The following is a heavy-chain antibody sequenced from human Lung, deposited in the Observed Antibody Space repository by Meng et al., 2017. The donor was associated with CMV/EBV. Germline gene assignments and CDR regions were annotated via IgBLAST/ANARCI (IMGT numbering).Heavy chain of an antibody. CDR2: IYYSEST. CDR1: GGSISSSSYY. J-gene: IGHJ4*02. CDR3: ARHLGVGAYYDFWSGYSYYFDY. D-gene: IGHD3-3*01. V-gene: IGHV4-39*01. Sequence: SETLSLTCTVSGGSISSSSYYWGWIRQPPGKGLEWIGSIYYSESTYYNPSLKSRVTIFVDTSENQFSLKLTSVTAADTAVYYCARHLGVGAYYDFWSGYSYYFDYWGQGTXVTVYS.